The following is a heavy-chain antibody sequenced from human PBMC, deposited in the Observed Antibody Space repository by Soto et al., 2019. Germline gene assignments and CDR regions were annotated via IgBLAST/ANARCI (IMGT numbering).Heavy chain of an antibody. CDR3: ARVRGEAGPLYYFDY. CDR1: GGSISSYY. J-gene: IGHJ4*02. D-gene: IGHD6-19*01. Sequence: SETLSLTCTVSGGSISSYYWSWIRQPPGKGLEWIGYIYYSGSTNYNPSLKSRVTISVDTSKNQFSLKLSSVTAADTAVYYCARVRGEAGPLYYFDYWGQGTLVTVSS. V-gene: IGHV4-59*01. CDR2: IYYSGST.